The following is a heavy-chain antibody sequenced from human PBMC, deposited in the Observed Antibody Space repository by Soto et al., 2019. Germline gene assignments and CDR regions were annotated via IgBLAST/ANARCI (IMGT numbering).Heavy chain of an antibody. CDR2: VSGSGDST. Sequence: EVQLLESGGGLAQPGGSLRLSCAASAFTFSSYAMSWVRQAPGKGLEWVSAVSGSGDSTYYADSVKGRFTISRDNSKNTLYLQMNSPRAEDTAVYYCAKGRASDCPGCTQDYWGQGPLVTVSS. J-gene: IGHJ4*02. V-gene: IGHV3-23*01. D-gene: IGHD2-21*02. CDR3: AKGRASDCPGCTQDY. CDR1: AFTFSSYA.